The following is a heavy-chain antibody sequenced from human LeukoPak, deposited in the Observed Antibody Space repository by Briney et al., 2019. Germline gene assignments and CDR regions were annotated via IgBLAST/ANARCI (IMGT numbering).Heavy chain of an antibody. J-gene: IGHJ4*02. CDR3: ARERSGSYHAASDY. D-gene: IGHD1-26*01. CDR1: GFTFSSYW. V-gene: IGHV3-7*01. CDR2: IKQDGSEK. Sequence: QPGGSLRLSCAASGFTFSSYWMSWVRQAPGKGLEWVANIKQDGSEKYYVDSVKGRFTISRDNAKKSLYLQMNSLRAEDTAVYYCARERSGSYHAASDYWGQGTLVTVSS.